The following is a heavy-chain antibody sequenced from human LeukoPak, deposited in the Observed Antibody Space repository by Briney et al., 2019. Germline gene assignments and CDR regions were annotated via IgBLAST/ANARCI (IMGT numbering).Heavy chain of an antibody. CDR3: ARGDYYGSRGRMDV. Sequence: PGGSLRLSCAASGFTFSGYWMHWVRHAPGKGLVWVSRLNSDGTTTTYADSVKGRFTISRDNAKNTLYLQMNSLRAEDTAVYFCARGDYYGSRGRMDVWGQGTTVAVSS. J-gene: IGHJ6*02. D-gene: IGHD3-10*01. CDR1: GFTFSGYW. V-gene: IGHV3-74*01. CDR2: LNSDGTTT.